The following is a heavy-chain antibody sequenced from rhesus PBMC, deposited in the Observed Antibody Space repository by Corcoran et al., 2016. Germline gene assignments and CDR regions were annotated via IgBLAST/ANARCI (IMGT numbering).Heavy chain of an antibody. CDR1: GYSISSGYG. CDR2: ISYSGST. V-gene: IGHV4-122*02. J-gene: IGHJ4*01. D-gene: IGHD1-44*02. CDR3: AREGVRGHFDY. Sequence: QLQLQESGPGLVKPSETLSLTCAVSGYSISSGYGWSWIRQPPGKGLEWIGSISYSGSTSYNPSLKSRVTISRDTSKTQFSLKLSSVTAADTAVYYCAREGVRGHFDYWGQGVLVTVSS.